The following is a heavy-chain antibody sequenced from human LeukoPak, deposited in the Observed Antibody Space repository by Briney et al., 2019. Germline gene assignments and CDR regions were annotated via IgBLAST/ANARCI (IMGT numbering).Heavy chain of an antibody. CDR3: VRDASETRMGWVYFDY. J-gene: IGHJ4*02. D-gene: IGHD6-19*01. V-gene: IGHV3-48*03. CDR2: ISTRGSLI. CDR1: GFSVSSNS. Sequence: GGSLRLSCAASGFSVSSNSMSWVRQAPGRGLEWLSYISTRGSLIQYADSVKGRFTIFRDDAKNSLYLQMHSLRAEDTGVYHCVRDASETRMGWVYFDYWGQGTLVAVSS.